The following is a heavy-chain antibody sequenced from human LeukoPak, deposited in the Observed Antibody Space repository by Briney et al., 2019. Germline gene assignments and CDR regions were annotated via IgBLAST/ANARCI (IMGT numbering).Heavy chain of an antibody. D-gene: IGHD2-2*01. CDR3: TTEMYCSSTSSYGHNWFDP. Sequence: GGSLRLSCAASGFTFSNAWMSWVRQAPGKGLEWVGRIKSKTDGGTTDYAAPVKGRFTISRDDSKNTLYLQMNSLKTEDTAVYYRTTEMYCSSTSSYGHNWFDPWGQGTLVTVSS. V-gene: IGHV3-15*01. CDR1: GFTFSNAW. CDR2: IKSKTDGGTT. J-gene: IGHJ5*02.